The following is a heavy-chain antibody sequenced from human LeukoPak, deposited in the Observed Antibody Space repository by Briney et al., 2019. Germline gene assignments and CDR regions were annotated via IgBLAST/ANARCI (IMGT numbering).Heavy chain of an antibody. CDR1: GGSISSYY. J-gene: IGHJ5*02. D-gene: IGHD4-17*01. CDR2: IYYGGST. V-gene: IGHV4-59*01. Sequence: SETLSLTCTVSGGSISSYYWSWIRQPPGKGLEWIGYIYYGGSTNYNPSLKSRVTISVDTSKNQFSLKLSSVTAADTAVYYCARGHGDYARFDPWGQGTLVTVSS. CDR3: ARGHGDYARFDP.